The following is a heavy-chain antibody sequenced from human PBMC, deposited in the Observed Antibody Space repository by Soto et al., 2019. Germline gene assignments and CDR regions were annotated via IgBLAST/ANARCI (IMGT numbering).Heavy chain of an antibody. Sequence: SGPTLVNPTDTLTLTCTVSGFSLSNARMGVSWIRQPPGKALEWLAHIFSNDEKSYSTSLKSRLTASKDTSKSQVVLTMTNMDPVDTATHYCARMSGDDILTGYYTTIDYWGQGTLVTVSS. D-gene: IGHD3-9*01. J-gene: IGHJ4*02. CDR1: GFSLSNARMG. CDR2: IFSNDEK. CDR3: ARMSGDDILTGYYTTIDY. V-gene: IGHV2-26*01.